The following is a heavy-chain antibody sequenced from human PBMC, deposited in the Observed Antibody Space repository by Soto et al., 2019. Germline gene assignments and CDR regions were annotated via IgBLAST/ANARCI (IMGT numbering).Heavy chain of an antibody. CDR3: AREATRHGDYYGMDV. CDR1: GGSISSGGYY. J-gene: IGHJ6*02. D-gene: IGHD3-10*01. V-gene: IGHV4-31*03. CDR2: IYYSGST. Sequence: QVQLQESGPGLVKPSQTLSLTCTVSGGSISSGGYYWSWIRQHPGKGLEWIGYIYYSGSTYYNPSLKSRVTISVDTSKNQFSLKLDSVTAADTAVYYCAREATRHGDYYGMDVWGQGTTVTVSS.